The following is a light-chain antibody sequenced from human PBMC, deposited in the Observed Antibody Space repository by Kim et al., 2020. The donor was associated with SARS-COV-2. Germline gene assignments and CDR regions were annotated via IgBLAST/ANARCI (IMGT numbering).Light chain of an antibody. J-gene: IGKJ4*01. CDR2: DAS. CDR1: QSISSW. V-gene: IGKV1-5*01. Sequence: GDSVTITCRASQSISSWLAWYQQKPGNAPKVLIYDASSLKSGVPSRFSGSGSGTEFTLTISSLQPYDFATYYCQQYNSDSSVTFGGGTK. CDR3: QQYNSDSSVT.